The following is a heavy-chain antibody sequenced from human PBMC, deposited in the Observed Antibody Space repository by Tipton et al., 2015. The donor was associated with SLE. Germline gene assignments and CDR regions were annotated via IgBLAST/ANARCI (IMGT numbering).Heavy chain of an antibody. CDR2: ISYDGSNK. D-gene: IGHD3-22*01. V-gene: IGHV3-30*04. CDR1: GFTFSSYA. Sequence: SLRLSCAASGFTFSSYAMHWVRQAPGKGLEWVAVISYDGSNKYYADSVKGRFTISRDNSKNTLYLQMNSLRAEDTAVYYCARDRAYYYDLDYWGQGTLVTVSS. CDR3: ARDRAYYYDLDY. J-gene: IGHJ4*02.